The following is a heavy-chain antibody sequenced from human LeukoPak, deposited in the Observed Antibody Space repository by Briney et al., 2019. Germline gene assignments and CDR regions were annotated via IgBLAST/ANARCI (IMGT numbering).Heavy chain of an antibody. D-gene: IGHD5-24*01. V-gene: IGHV3-30*18. CDR2: ISYDGSNN. CDR1: GFSFSDYS. J-gene: IGHJ4*02. CDR3: AKNGDSERWLQPKFVTH. Sequence: GGSLRLSCTASGFSFSDYSMNWVRQAPGKGLEWVAVISYDGSNNYYADSVKGRFTVSRDNSKNTLYLQMNSLRAEDTAVYYCAKNGDSERWLQPKFVTHWGQGTLVTVSS.